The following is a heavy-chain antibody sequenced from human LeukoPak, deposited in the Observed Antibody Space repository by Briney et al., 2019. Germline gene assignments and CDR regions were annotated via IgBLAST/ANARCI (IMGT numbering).Heavy chain of an antibody. Sequence: ASVKVSCKASGGTFSSYAISWVRQAPGQGLEWMGWISAYNGNTNYAQKLQGRVTMTTDTSTSTAYMELRSLRSDDTAVYYCARDQGSSSWYNYWGQGTLVTVSS. CDR2: ISAYNGNT. D-gene: IGHD6-13*01. CDR3: ARDQGSSSWYNY. CDR1: GGTFSSYA. J-gene: IGHJ4*02. V-gene: IGHV1-18*01.